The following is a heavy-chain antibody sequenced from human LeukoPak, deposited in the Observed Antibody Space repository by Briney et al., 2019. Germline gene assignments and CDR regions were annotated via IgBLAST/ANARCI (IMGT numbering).Heavy chain of an antibody. CDR3: ARGHYGDIAFDI. CDR1: GFTFRDYS. V-gene: IGHV3-21*01. CDR2: ISSSSSYI. J-gene: IGHJ3*02. Sequence: GGSLRLSCAASGFTFRDYSMNWVRQAPGKGLEWVSSISSSSSYIYYADSVKGRFTISRDNAKNSLYLQMNSLRAEDTAVYYCARGHYGDIAFDIWGQGTMVTVSS. D-gene: IGHD4-17*01.